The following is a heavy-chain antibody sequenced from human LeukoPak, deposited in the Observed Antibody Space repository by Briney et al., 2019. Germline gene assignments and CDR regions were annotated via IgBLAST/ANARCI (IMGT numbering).Heavy chain of an antibody. CDR1: GFTFSSYG. Sequence: GGSLRLSCAASGFTFSSYGMHWVRQAPGKGLEWVAVISYDGSNKYYADSVKGRFTISRDNSKNTLYLQMNSLRAEDTAVYYCATLYYYDPDYWGQGILVTVSS. D-gene: IGHD3-22*01. J-gene: IGHJ4*02. CDR2: ISYDGSNK. V-gene: IGHV3-30*03. CDR3: ATLYYYDPDY.